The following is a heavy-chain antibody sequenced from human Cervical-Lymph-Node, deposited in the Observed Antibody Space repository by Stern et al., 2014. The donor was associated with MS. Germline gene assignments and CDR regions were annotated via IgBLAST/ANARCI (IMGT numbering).Heavy chain of an antibody. CDR2: ISHSGDT. J-gene: IGHJ4*02. Sequence: VQLVESGPGLVKPSETLSLTCAVSGDSISSRYWGWIRQPPGKGLEWIGLISHSGDTKYNPSLRSRVTISLHTSKNQFSLKVTSVTAADTAVYYCARLSTAVDFWGRGTLVTVSS. CDR3: ARLSTAVDF. CDR1: GDSISSRY. V-gene: IGHV4-59*08.